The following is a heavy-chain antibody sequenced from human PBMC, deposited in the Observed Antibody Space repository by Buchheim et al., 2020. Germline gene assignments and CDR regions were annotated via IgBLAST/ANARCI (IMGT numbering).Heavy chain of an antibody. V-gene: IGHV1-46*01. D-gene: IGHD4-23*01. CDR2: INPSGGST. CDR3: ARKAPSYGGARTYYFDY. J-gene: IGHJ4*02. CDR1: GYTFTSYY. Sequence: QVQLVQSGAEVKKPGASVKVSCKASGYTFTSYYMHWVQQAPGQGLEWMGIINPSGGSTSYAQKFQGRVTMTRDTSTRTVYMELSSLRSEDTAVYYCARKAPSYGGARTYYFDYWGQGTL.